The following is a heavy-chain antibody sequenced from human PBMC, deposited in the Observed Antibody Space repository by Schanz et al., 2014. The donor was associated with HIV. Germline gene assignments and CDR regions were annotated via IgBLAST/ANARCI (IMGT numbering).Heavy chain of an antibody. V-gene: IGHV3-9*01. Sequence: EVQLVESGGGLVRPGESLRLSCLASGFTFNNYAMSWVRQAPGKGLEWVSGISWSSNNIAYADSVKGRFTISRDNAKNSLYLQMNSLRPEDTALYYCAKDIQDYSNSFDLWGQGTLVTVSA. CDR3: AKDIQDYSNSFDL. D-gene: IGHD4-4*01. J-gene: IGHJ4*02. CDR2: ISWSSNNI. CDR1: GFTFNNYA.